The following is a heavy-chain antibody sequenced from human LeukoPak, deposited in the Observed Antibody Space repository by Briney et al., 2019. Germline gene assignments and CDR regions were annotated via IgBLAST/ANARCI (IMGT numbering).Heavy chain of an antibody. CDR1: GGTFSTYA. J-gene: IGHJ4*02. Sequence: SVKVSCKASGGTFSTYAFSWVRQAPGQGLEWMGGIIPIFDTANYAQKFQGRVTITADESTRSAYMELSSLRSEDTAVYYCASRRGALAWFDYWGQGTLVTVSS. D-gene: IGHD3-10*01. CDR3: ASRRGALAWFDY. CDR2: IIPIFDTA. V-gene: IGHV1-69*13.